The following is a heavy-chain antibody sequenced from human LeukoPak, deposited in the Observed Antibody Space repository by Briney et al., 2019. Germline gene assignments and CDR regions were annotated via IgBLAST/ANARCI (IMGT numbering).Heavy chain of an antibody. CDR2: IYSDDST. J-gene: IGHJ4*02. CDR3: ARVQGGGLPRWY. Sequence: PGGSLRLSCGASGFTFSSYAMSWARQAPGKGLEWVSVIYSDDSTYYADSVKGRSTISRDNSKNTVYLQMNSLRAEDTAVYYCARVQGGGLPRWYWGQGTLVTVSS. D-gene: IGHD5/OR15-5a*01. V-gene: IGHV3-66*01. CDR1: GFTFSSYA.